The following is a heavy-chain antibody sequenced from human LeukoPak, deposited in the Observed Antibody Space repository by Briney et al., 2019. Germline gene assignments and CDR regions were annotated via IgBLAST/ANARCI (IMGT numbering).Heavy chain of an antibody. CDR2: IKHSGSI. J-gene: IGHJ4*02. V-gene: IGHV4-34*01. CDR3: ARGVGAAAGLPPFDY. CDR1: GGSFSGYY. D-gene: IGHD6-13*01. Sequence: PSETLSLTCAVYGGSFSGYYWSWIRQPPGKGLEWIGEIKHSGSITYNPSPKSRVTISVDTSKKQFSLKLSSVTAADTAVYYCARGVGAAAGLPPFDYWGQGTLVTVSS.